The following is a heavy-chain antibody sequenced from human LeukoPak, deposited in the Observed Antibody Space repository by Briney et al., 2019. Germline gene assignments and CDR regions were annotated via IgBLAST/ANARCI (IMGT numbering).Heavy chain of an antibody. Sequence: RSGGSLRLSCAASGFTFSNYAIHWARQAPGKGLEWVAVIWYDGSNKYYADSVKGRFTISRDNSKNTLYLQMNSLRAEDTAVYYCARGGDLYDILSSVGLGYWGQGTLVTVSS. CDR1: GFTFSNYA. CDR3: ARGGDLYDILSSVGLGY. V-gene: IGHV3-33*08. J-gene: IGHJ4*02. CDR2: IWYDGSNK. D-gene: IGHD3-9*01.